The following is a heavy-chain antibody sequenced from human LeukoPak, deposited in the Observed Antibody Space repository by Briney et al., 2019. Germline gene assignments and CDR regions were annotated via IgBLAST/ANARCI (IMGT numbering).Heavy chain of an antibody. D-gene: IGHD1-26*01. V-gene: IGHV3-11*01. CDR3: ARDGRTGGF. CDR2: ISPSGDTI. J-gene: IGHJ4*02. Sequence: GGSLRLSCAASGFTFSDNYMSWIRQAPGKGLEWVSYISPSGDTIYYADSMRGRFTISRDNAKNSLYLQMISLRAEDTAVYYCARDGRTGGFWGQGTLVTVSS. CDR1: GFTFSDNY.